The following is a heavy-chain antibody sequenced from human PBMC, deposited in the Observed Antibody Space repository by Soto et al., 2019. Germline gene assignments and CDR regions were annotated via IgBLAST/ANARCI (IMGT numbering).Heavy chain of an antibody. V-gene: IGHV3-23*01. Sequence: PGGSLILSCASSGFTFSSYSMISVRPAPGKGLEWVSAISGSGGSTYYADSVKGRFTISRDNSKNTLYLQMNSLRAEDTAVYYCAKDSSGWYELLFDYWGQGTLVTVSS. J-gene: IGHJ4*02. CDR1: GFTFSSYS. D-gene: IGHD6-19*01. CDR3: AKDSSGWYELLFDY. CDR2: ISGSGGST.